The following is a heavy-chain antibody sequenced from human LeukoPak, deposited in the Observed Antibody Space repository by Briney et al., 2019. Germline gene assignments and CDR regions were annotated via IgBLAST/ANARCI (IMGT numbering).Heavy chain of an antibody. CDR2: ISGSGAST. CDR1: GFTFSTYA. D-gene: IGHD3-10*01. V-gene: IGHV3-23*01. CDR3: AKIPITMLRIYFFDY. Sequence: GGSLRLSCAASGFTFSTYAMSWVRQAPGKGLEWVSAISGSGASTYHADSVKGRFTISRDNSKNTLYLQMNSLRADDTAVYYCAKIPITMLRIYFFDYWGQGTLVTISS. J-gene: IGHJ4*02.